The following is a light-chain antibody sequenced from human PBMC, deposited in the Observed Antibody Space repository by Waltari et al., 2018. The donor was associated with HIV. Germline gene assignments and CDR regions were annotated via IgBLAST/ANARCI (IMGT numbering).Light chain of an antibody. V-gene: IGLV3-25*03. CDR2: KDS. Sequence: SYELTQLPSVSVSPGQTARITCSGDALPKQYAYWYQQKAGQAPVLVIYKDSERPSGIPERFSGSSSGTTVTLTISGVQAEDEADYYCESADSSLWVFGGGTKLTVL. CDR1: ALPKQY. J-gene: IGLJ3*02. CDR3: ESADSSLWV.